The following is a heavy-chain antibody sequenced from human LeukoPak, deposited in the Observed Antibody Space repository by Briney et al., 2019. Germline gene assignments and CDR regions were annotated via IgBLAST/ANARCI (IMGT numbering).Heavy chain of an antibody. V-gene: IGHV4-59*01. J-gene: IGHJ6*02. CDR3: ARAYYDFWSGTKPTYGMDV. D-gene: IGHD3-3*01. Sequence: SETLSLTCTVSGGSMNNYYWSWIRQAPGKGLEWIGYISDSGSTNYNPSLRSRVTISVDTSKNQFSLKLSSVTAADTAVYYCARAYYDFWSGTKPTYGMDVWGQGTTVTVSS. CDR2: ISDSGST. CDR1: GGSMNNYY.